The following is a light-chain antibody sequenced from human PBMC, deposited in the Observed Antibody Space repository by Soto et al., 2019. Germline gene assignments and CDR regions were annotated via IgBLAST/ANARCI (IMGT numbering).Light chain of an antibody. V-gene: IGLV2-18*01. Sequence: QLVLTQPPSVSGSPGQSVTISCTGTSSDFGSYNRVSWYRQPPGTAPKLLIYEDSHRPSGVPDRFSGSKSGNTASLTISGLQAEDEADYFCTFYTTSSTWVFGGGTKLTVL. CDR1: SSDFGSYNR. CDR2: EDS. J-gene: IGLJ3*02. CDR3: TFYTTSSTWV.